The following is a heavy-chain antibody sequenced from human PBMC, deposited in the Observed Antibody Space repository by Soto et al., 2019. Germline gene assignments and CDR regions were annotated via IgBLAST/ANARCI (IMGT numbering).Heavy chain of an antibody. CDR2: IYNSGST. Sequence: PPGKGLEWIGYIYNSGSTNYNPSLKSRATISVDTSKNQFSLKLSSVTAADTAVYYCARDNRVLHYVDWGQRTLVTVFS. V-gene: IGHV4-59*01. D-gene: IGHD3-10*02. J-gene: IGHJ4*02. CDR3: ARDNRVLHYVD.